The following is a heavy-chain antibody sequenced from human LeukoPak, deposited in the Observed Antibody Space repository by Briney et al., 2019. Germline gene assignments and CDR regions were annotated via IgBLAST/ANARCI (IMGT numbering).Heavy chain of an antibody. D-gene: IGHD4-17*01. V-gene: IGHV3-23*01. Sequence: GGSLRLSCAASGFTFSSYATTWVRQAPGKGLEWVSAITGSVGSTYYADSVKGRFTISRDNSKNTLYLQMNSLRAEDTAVYYCAKDVYGDYGGLVYWGQGTLVTVSS. J-gene: IGHJ4*02. CDR3: AKDVYGDYGGLVY. CDR1: GFTFSSYA. CDR2: ITGSVGST.